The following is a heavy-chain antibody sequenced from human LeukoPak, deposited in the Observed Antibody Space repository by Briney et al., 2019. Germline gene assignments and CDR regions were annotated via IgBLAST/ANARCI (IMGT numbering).Heavy chain of an antibody. CDR2: IIPIFGTA. Sequence: SVKVSCKASGGTFSSYAISWVRQAPGQGLEWMGGIIPIFGTANYAQKFQGRVTITADKSTSTAYMGLSSLRSEDTAVYYCARAVYYYDSSGPSYWYFDLWGRGTLVTVSS. D-gene: IGHD3-22*01. J-gene: IGHJ2*01. V-gene: IGHV1-69*06. CDR1: GGTFSSYA. CDR3: ARAVYYYDSSGPSYWYFDL.